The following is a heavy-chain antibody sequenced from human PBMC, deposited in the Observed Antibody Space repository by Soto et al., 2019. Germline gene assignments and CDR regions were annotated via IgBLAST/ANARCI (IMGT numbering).Heavy chain of an antibody. CDR1: GFSLSTSGVG. V-gene: IGHV2-5*01. CDR2: IYWNDDK. D-gene: IGHD3-3*01. J-gene: IGHJ2*01. Sequence: QITLKESGPTLVKPTQTLTLTCTFSGFSLSTSGVGVGWIRQPPGKALEWLALIYWNDDKRYSPSLKSRLTITKDTSKNQVVLTMTNMDPVDTATYYFARTTQGRFLELLLYQRDWDFDLWGRGTLVTVSS. CDR3: ARTTQGRFLELLLYQRDWDFDL.